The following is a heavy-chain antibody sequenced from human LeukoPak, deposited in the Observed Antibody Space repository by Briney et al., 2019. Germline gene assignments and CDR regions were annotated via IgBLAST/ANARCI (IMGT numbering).Heavy chain of an antibody. Sequence: GGSLRLSCAVTGLTFRNYAMSWVRQAPGKGPEWVSDISGSGGVTHYADSVRGRFSISRDNSKNMLYLQMSSLRAEDTAVYYCAKGPLTEVAGTTWDYWGQGTLVTVSS. V-gene: IGHV3-23*01. CDR2: ISGSGGVT. D-gene: IGHD6-19*01. CDR1: GLTFRNYA. CDR3: AKGPLTEVAGTTWDY. J-gene: IGHJ4*02.